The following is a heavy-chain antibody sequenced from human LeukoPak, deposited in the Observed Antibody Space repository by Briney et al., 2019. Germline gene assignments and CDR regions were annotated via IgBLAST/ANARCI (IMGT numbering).Heavy chain of an antibody. CDR1: GGSFSGYY. CDR3: ARGSYTVLLWFGELRRDYYVDV. D-gene: IGHD3-10*01. Sequence: SETLSLTCAVYGGSFSGYYWSWIRQPPGKGLEWIGEINHSGSTNYNPSLKSRVTISVDTSKNQFSLKLSSVTAADTAVYYCARGSYTVLLWFGELRRDYYVDVWGKGTTVTVSS. J-gene: IGHJ6*03. CDR2: INHSGST. V-gene: IGHV4-34*01.